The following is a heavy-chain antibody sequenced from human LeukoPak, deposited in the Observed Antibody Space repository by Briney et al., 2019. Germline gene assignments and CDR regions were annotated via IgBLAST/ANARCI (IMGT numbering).Heavy chain of an antibody. J-gene: IGHJ4*02. V-gene: IGHV4-61*02. CDR3: ARDMCYYDPLDY. CDR1: GGSISSGGYY. Sequence: SETLSLTCTVSGGSISSGGYYWSWIRQPAGKGLEWIGRIYTSGSTNYNPSLKSRVTMSVDTSKNQFSLKLSSVTAADTAVYYCARDMCYYDPLDYWGQGTLVTVSS. CDR2: IYTSGST. D-gene: IGHD3-3*01.